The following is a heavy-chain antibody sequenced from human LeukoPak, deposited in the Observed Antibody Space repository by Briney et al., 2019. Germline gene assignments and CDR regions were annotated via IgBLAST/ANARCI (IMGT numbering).Heavy chain of an antibody. CDR1: GFTFGSYA. J-gene: IGHJ3*02. V-gene: IGHV3-64*01. D-gene: IGHD1-26*01. CDR3: ARVKWGSGAFDI. CDR2: ISSNGGST. Sequence: GGSLRLSCAASGFTFGSYAMHWVRQAPGKGLEYVSAISSNGGSTYYANSVKGRFTISRDNSKNTLYLQMGSLRAEDMAVYYCARVKWGSGAFDIWGQGTMVTVSS.